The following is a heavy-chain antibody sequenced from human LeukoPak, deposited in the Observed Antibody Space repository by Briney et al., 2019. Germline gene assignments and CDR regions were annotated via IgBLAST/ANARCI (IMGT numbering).Heavy chain of an antibody. CDR3: ARAPPLGYCSSTSCFYYFDY. CDR1: GGTFSSYA. Sequence: GSSVKVSCKASGGTFSSYAISWVRQAPGQGLEWMGGIIPIFGTANYAQKFQGRVTITADESTSTAYMELSSLRSEDTAVYYCARAPPLGYCSSTSCFYYFDYWGQGTLVTVSS. J-gene: IGHJ4*02. CDR2: IIPIFGTA. D-gene: IGHD2-2*01. V-gene: IGHV1-69*01.